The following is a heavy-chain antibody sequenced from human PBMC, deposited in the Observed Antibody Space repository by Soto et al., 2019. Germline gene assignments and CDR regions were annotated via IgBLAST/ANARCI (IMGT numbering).Heavy chain of an antibody. J-gene: IGHJ6*02. CDR1: GGSISSGGYY. CDR3: ARGGYYYDSSGLPYYYGMDV. Sequence: KASETLSLTCSVSGGSISSGGYYWSWIRQHPGKGLEWIGYIYYSGSTYYNPSLKSRVTISVDTSKNQFSLKLSSVTAADTAVYYCARGGYYYDSSGLPYYYGMDVWGQGPTVTVSS. CDR2: IYYSGST. V-gene: IGHV4-31*03. D-gene: IGHD3-22*01.